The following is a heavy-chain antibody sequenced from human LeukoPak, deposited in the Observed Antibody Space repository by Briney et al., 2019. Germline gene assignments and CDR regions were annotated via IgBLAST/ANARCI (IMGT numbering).Heavy chain of an antibody. Sequence: GGSLRLSCAASGFTFSSYSMNWVRQAPGKGLEWVSCISSSSSYIYYADSVKGRFTTSRDNAKNSLYLQMNSLRAEDTAVYYCARVAAEVVGVPGAIGFGWLRRDYYYMDVWGKGTTVTVSS. CDR2: ISSSSSYI. J-gene: IGHJ6*03. CDR3: ARVAAEVVGVPGAIGFGWLRRDYYYMDV. CDR1: GFTFSSYS. D-gene: IGHD2-2*02. V-gene: IGHV3-21*01.